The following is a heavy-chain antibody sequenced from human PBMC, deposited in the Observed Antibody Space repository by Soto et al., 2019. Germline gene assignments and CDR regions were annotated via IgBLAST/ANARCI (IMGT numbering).Heavy chain of an antibody. V-gene: IGHV6-1*01. CDR3: ARACVDTAMEYYYYYYGMDV. Sequence: SQTLSLTCASSGDSVSSNSAAWNWIRQSPSRGLEWLGRTYYRSKWYNDCAVSAKSRITINPDTSKNQFSLQLNSVTPEDTAVYYCARACVDTAMEYYYYYYGMDVWGQGTTVTVSS. CDR1: GDSVSSNSAA. CDR2: TYYRSKWYN. D-gene: IGHD5-18*01. J-gene: IGHJ6*02.